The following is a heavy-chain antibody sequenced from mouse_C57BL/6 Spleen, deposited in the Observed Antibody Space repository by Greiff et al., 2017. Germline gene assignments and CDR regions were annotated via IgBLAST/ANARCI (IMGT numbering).Heavy chain of an antibody. J-gene: IGHJ2*01. CDR3: ARMTYYGSSYQYYFDY. Sequence: VQLQQPGAELVMPGASVKLSCKASGYTFTSYWMHWVKQRPGQGLEWIGEIDPSDSYTNYNQKFKGKSTLTVDTSSSTAYMQLSSLTSEDSAVYYCARMTYYGSSYQYYFDYWAKAPLAQSPQ. D-gene: IGHD1-1*01. CDR1: GYTFTSYW. CDR2: IDPSDSYT. V-gene: IGHV1-69*01.